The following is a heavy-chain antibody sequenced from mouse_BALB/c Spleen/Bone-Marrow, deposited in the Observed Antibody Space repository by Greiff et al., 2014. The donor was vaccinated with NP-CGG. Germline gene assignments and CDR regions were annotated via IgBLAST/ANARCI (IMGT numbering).Heavy chain of an antibody. CDR1: GSPFTDYA. V-gene: IGHV1S137*01. CDR3: ARDGYPSIDY. CDR2: ISTYNGNT. Sequence: INYKCSGSPFTDYALHWVQQSHAKSLAWIGVISTYNGNTNYKQKFKGKATMTLEKSSSTAYMELARLTTEDSAIYYFARDGYPSIDYWGQGTSDTVAS. J-gene: IGHJ4*01. D-gene: IGHD2-3*01.